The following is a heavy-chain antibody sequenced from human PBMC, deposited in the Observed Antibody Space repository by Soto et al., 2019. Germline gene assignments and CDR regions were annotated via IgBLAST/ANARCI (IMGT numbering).Heavy chain of an antibody. CDR3: ARAGRMTTVPYYYGMDV. V-gene: IGHV1-69*12. CDR2: IIPIFGTA. J-gene: IGHJ6*02. D-gene: IGHD4-17*01. Sequence: QVQLVQSGAEVKKPGSSVKVSCKASGGTFSSYAISWVRQAPGQGLEWMGGIIPIFGTANYAQKFQGRVTITADESTSTAYMELGSLRSEDTAVYYCARAGRMTTVPYYYGMDVWGQGTTVTVSS. CDR1: GGTFSSYA.